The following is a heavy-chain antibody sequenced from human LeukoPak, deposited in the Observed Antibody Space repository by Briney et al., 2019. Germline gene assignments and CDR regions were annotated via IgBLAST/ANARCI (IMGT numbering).Heavy chain of an antibody. CDR2: IYYSGST. Sequence: PSETLSLTCTVSGGSISSYYWSWIRQPPGKGLEWIGYIYYSGSTNYNPSLKSRVTISVDTSKNQFSLKLSSVTAADTAVYYCARARGSSSWYSYYYDSSGYNWFDPWGQGTLATVSS. CDR1: GGSISSYY. J-gene: IGHJ5*02. D-gene: IGHD3-22*01. CDR3: ARARGSSSWYSYYYDSSGYNWFDP. V-gene: IGHV4-59*01.